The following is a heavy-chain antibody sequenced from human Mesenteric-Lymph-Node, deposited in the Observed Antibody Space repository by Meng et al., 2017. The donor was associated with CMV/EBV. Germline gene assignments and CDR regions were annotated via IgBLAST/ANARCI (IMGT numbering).Heavy chain of an antibody. D-gene: IGHD3-3*01. J-gene: IGHJ6*02. V-gene: IGHV1-2*02. CDR1: GYTFTGYY. CDR3: ARGGLVLRFPEGMDV. Sequence: ASVKVSCKASGYTFTGYYMHWVRQAPGQGLEWMGWINPNSGGTNYAQKLQGRVTMTRDTSISTAYMELSRLRSDDTAVYYCARGGLVLRFPEGMDVWGQGTTVTVSS. CDR2: INPNSGGT.